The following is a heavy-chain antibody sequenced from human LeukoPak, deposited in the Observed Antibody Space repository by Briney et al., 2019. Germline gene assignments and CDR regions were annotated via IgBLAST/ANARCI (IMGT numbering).Heavy chain of an antibody. CDR1: GFTFSSYW. CDR3: ARERSGYYLDY. CDR2: INPDGSYT. Sequence: GGSLRLSCAASGFTFSSYWMHWVRQAPGKGLVWVSRINPDGSYTTYADSVKGRFTISRDNAKNSLYLQINSLRAEDTAVYYCARERSGYYLDYWGQGTLVTVSS. J-gene: IGHJ4*02. V-gene: IGHV3-74*01. D-gene: IGHD3-22*01.